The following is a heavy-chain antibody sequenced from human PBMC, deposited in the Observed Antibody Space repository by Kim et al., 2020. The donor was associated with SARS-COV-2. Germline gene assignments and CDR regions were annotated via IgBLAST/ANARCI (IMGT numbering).Heavy chain of an antibody. CDR2: IYYSGST. CDR1: GGSISSSSYY. V-gene: IGHV4-39*07. Sequence: SETLSLTCTVSGGSISSSSYYWGWIRQPPGKGLEWIGSIYYSGSTYYNPSLKSRVTISVDTSKNQFSLKLSSVTAADTAVYYCARGLVVLRYFDWLGGAGGRFDPWGQGTLVTVSS. D-gene: IGHD3-9*01. CDR3: ARGLVVLRYFDWLGGAGGRFDP. J-gene: IGHJ5*02.